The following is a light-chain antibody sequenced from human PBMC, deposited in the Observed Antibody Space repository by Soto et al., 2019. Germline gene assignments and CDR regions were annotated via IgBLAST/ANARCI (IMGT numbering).Light chain of an antibody. CDR2: DAS. J-gene: IGKJ5*01. CDR3: HSRA. Sequence: QMTQSPSTLSASVGDRVTITCRASQSISRWLAWYQQKPGKAPKLLIYDASVLESGVPSRFSGGGSGTEFTLAISRLQPDDFATYFCHSRAFGQGTRLEIK. CDR1: QSISRW. V-gene: IGKV1-5*01.